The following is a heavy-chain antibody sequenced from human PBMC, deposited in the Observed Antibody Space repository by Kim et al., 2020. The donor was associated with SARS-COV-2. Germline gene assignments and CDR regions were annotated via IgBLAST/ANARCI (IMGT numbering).Heavy chain of an antibody. CDR3: ARHQWGFLEWLNWFDP. Sequence: SETLSLTCTVSGGSISSSSYYWGWIRQPPGKGLEWIGGIYYSGSTYYNPSLKSRVTISVDTSKNQFSLKLSSVTAADTAVYYCARHQWGFLEWLNWFDPWGQGTLVTVSS. V-gene: IGHV4-39*01. D-gene: IGHD3-3*01. CDR1: GGSISSSSYY. J-gene: IGHJ5*02. CDR2: IYYSGST.